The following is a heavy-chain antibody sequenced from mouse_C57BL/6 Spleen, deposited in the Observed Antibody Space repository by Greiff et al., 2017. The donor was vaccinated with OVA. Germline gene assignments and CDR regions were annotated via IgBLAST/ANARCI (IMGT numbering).Heavy chain of an antibody. D-gene: IGHD6-5*01. Sequence: EVKLVESGPGLVKPSQSLSLTCSVTGYSITSGYYWNWIRQFPGNKLEWMGYISYDGSNNYNPSLKNRISITRDTSKNQFFLKLNSVTTEDTATYYCARAYFYFDYWGQGTTLTVSS. V-gene: IGHV3-6*01. J-gene: IGHJ2*01. CDR1: GYSITSGYY. CDR3: ARAYFYFDY. CDR2: ISYDGSN.